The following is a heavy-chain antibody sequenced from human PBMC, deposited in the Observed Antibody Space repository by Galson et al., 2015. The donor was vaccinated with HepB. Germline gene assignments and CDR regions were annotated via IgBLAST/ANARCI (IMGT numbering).Heavy chain of an antibody. CDR1: GFPFSNYV. CDR2: INDDGSNT. V-gene: IGHV3-74*01. D-gene: IGHD1-14*01. CDR3: VRGNRDVAVSSFSH. J-gene: IGHJ4*01. Sequence: SLRLSCAASGFPFSNYVMNWVRQAPGKGLVWVSRINDDGSNTSYVGSVKGRFTISRDNAKNTLYLQMDSLRAEDTAVYYCVRGNRDVAVSSFSHWGQGCPVTVSS.